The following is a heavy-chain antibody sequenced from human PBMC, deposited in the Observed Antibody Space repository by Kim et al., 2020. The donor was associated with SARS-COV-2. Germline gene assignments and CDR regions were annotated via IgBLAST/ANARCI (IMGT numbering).Heavy chain of an antibody. CDR2: IYYSGST. J-gene: IGHJ5*02. Sequence: SETLSLTCTVSGGSISSSSYYWGWIRQPPGKGLEWIGSIYYSGSTYYNPSLKSRVTISVDTSKNQFSLKLSSVTAADTAVYYCARDLGYSYGWSPNWFDP. D-gene: IGHD5-18*01. CDR1: GGSISSSSYY. CDR3: ARDLGYSYGWSPNWFDP. V-gene: IGHV4-39*07.